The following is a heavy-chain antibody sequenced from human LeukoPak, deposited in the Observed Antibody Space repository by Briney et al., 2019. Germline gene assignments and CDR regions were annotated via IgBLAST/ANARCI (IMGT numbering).Heavy chain of an antibody. CDR2: IYYSGST. CDR3: ARHLRYFDWLDY. D-gene: IGHD3-9*01. V-gene: IGHV4-59*08. Sequence: PSETLSLTCTVSGGSISSYYWSWIRQPPGKGLEWIGYIYYSGSTNYNPSLKSRVTISVDTSKNQFSLKLSSVTAADTAVYYCARHLRYFDWLDYWGQRTLVTVSS. CDR1: GGSISSYY. J-gene: IGHJ4*02.